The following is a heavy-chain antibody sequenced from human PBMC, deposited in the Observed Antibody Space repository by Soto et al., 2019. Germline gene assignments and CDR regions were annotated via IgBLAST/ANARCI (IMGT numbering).Heavy chain of an antibody. CDR1: GFTFDIHA. Sequence: EVQLLESGGGLVQPGGSLRLSCAASGFTFDIHAMSWVRQAPGKGLQWVSVISGSGGSTYYADSVKGRFTISRDNSKNTLYLQMNSLRAEDTAVYYCAKGSPATHYFYYAMDVWGQGTTVTVSS. V-gene: IGHV3-23*01. CDR2: ISGSGGST. J-gene: IGHJ6*02. CDR3: AKGSPATHYFYYAMDV.